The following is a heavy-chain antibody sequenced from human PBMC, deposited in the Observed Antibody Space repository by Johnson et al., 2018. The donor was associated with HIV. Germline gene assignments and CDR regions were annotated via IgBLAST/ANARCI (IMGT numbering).Heavy chain of an antibody. CDR3: ASEIYRPRPSSSWFDDAFDI. V-gene: IGHV3-48*01. J-gene: IGHJ3*02. Sequence: VQLVESGGGVVRPGGFLRLSCAASGFTFDDYGMSWVRQAPGKGLVWVSYISRSCSNIYYAESVKGRFTISRDNSKNTLYLQMNSLRAEDTAVYYCASEIYRPRPSSSWFDDAFDIWGQGTLVTVSS. D-gene: IGHD6-13*01. CDR1: GFTFDDYG. CDR2: ISRSCSNI.